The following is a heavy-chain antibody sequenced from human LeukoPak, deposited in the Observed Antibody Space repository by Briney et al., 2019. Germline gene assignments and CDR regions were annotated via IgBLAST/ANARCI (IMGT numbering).Heavy chain of an antibody. Sequence: SVKVSCKASGGTFSSYAISWVRQAPGQGLEWMGGIIPIFGTANYAQKFQGRVTITTDESTSTAYMELSSLRSEDTAVYYCAGEGSSGKTHLYDYSNYFGYWGQGTLVTVSS. CDR1: GGTFSSYA. CDR3: AGEGSSGKTHLYDYSNYFGY. D-gene: IGHD4-11*01. J-gene: IGHJ4*02. CDR2: IIPIFGTA. V-gene: IGHV1-69*05.